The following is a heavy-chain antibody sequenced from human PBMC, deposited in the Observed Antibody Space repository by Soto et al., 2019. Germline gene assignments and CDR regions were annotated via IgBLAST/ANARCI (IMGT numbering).Heavy chain of an antibody. CDR2: INHSGST. CDR3: ARDTYYDISGFFYGMDA. J-gene: IGHJ6*02. CDR1: GGSFSGYY. D-gene: IGHD3-9*01. Sequence: QVQLQQWGAGLLKPSETLSLTCAVYGGSFSGYYWSWIRQPPGKGLEWIGEINHSGSTNYNPSLKSRVTIPVDTSKNQFSLKLSSVTAADTAVYSCARDTYYDISGFFYGMDAWAKGPRSPSP. V-gene: IGHV4-34*01.